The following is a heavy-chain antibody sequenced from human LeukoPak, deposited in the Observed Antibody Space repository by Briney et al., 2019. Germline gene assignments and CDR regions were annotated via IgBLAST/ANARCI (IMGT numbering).Heavy chain of an antibody. J-gene: IGHJ2*01. Sequence: PSETLSLTCTVSGGSISSSSYYWGWIRQPPGKGLEWIGSIYYSGSTYYNPSLKSRVTISVDTSKNQFSLKLSSVTAADTAVYYCARLTTTYYDLWSGYYTGWYFDLWGRGTLVTVSS. V-gene: IGHV4-39*01. CDR1: GGSISSSSYY. D-gene: IGHD3-3*01. CDR3: ARLTTTYYDLWSGYYTGWYFDL. CDR2: IYYSGST.